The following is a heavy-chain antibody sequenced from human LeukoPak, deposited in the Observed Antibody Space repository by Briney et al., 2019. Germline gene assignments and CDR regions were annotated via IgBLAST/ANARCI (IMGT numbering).Heavy chain of an antibody. V-gene: IGHV3-23*01. CDR3: AKVYSAGWYPGYFDY. J-gene: IGHJ4*02. CDR2: ISGSGGST. Sequence: GGSLRLSCAASGFTFSSYAMSWVRQAPGKGLEWVSDISGSGGSTYYADSVKGRFTISRDNSKNTLYLQMNRLRAEDTAVYYCAKVYSAGWYPGYFDYWGQGTLVTVSS. CDR1: GFTFSSYA. D-gene: IGHD6-19*01.